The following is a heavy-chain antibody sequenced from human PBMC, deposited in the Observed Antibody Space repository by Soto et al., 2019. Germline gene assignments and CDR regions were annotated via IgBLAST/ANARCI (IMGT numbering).Heavy chain of an antibody. CDR1: KFTFSNYY. Sequence: EVQLVESGGGLVQPGGSLRLSGAASKFTFSNYYRSWVRQAPGQGLEWVANIKEDGREKYYVDSVKGRFTISRDNAKHSLYLQLNSLRAEYTAVYYCAREGYYDFWSGSVRLSHYFYGMDVWGQGTTVTVSS. V-gene: IGHV3-7*03. D-gene: IGHD3-3*01. J-gene: IGHJ6*02. CDR3: AREGYYDFWSGSVRLSHYFYGMDV. CDR2: IKEDGREK.